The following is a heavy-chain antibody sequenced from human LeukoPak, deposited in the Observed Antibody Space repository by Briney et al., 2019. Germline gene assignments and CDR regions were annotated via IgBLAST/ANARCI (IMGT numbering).Heavy chain of an antibody. CDR2: ISSSSSYI. CDR3: SAGGYCSGTSCYLSADY. J-gene: IGHJ4*02. Sequence: GGSLRLSCAASGFTFSSYSMNWVRQAPGKGLEWVSSISSSSSYIYYADSVKGRFTISRDNAKNSLYLQMNSLRAEDTAVYYCSAGGYCSGTSCYLSADYWGQGTLVTVSS. V-gene: IGHV3-21*01. D-gene: IGHD2-2*01. CDR1: GFTFSSYS.